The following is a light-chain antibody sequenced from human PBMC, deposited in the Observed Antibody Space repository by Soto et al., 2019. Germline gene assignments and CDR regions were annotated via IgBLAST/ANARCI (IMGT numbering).Light chain of an antibody. V-gene: IGKV3-15*01. CDR2: GAS. Sequence: EIVMTQPPATLSVSTGERATLSCRASQSVSNNLAWYQQKPGQAPRLLMYGASTRATGIPARFSGSGSGTEFTLTISSLQSEDFVVYYCHQYNNWPLTFGGGTKVEIK. J-gene: IGKJ4*01. CDR3: HQYNNWPLT. CDR1: QSVSNN.